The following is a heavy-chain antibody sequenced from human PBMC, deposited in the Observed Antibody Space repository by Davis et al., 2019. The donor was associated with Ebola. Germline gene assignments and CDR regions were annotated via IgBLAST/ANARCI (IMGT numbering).Heavy chain of an antibody. V-gene: IGHV3-30-3*01. CDR1: GFPFSSYT. CDR2: ISDNANNK. J-gene: IGHJ4*02. Sequence: PGGSLRLSCAASGFPFSSYTMQWVRQAPGTGLDWVAIISDNANNKDYAGSVKGRFTISRDNSKNTLYLQMNSLRAEDTAIYYCAKAHVRFLEWLLLNGYFDYWGQGTLVSVSS. D-gene: IGHD3-3*01. CDR3: AKAHVRFLEWLLLNGYFDY.